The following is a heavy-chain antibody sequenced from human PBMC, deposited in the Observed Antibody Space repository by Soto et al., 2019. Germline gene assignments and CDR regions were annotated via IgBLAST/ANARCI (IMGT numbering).Heavy chain of an antibody. J-gene: IGHJ4*02. CDR2: IWSDGSNK. CDR1: GFTFSSYV. Sequence: QVHLLESGGGVVQPGRSLRLSCATSGFTFSSYVMHWVRQAPGKGLEWVAAIWSDGSNKYYTDSVKGRFTISRDNSKNTLYLQMNSLRAEDTAVYNCARESGSYHFDYWGQGTLVTVSS. D-gene: IGHD1-26*01. CDR3: ARESGSYHFDY. V-gene: IGHV3-33*01.